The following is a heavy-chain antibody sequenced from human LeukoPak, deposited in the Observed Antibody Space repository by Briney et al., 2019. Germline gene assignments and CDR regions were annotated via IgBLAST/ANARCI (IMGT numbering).Heavy chain of an antibody. Sequence: AGTLSLTCTVSGGSISSYYWNWLRQPAGKGLEWIGLIYNCGSTKYNPSLMSRGTMLVDQSKNQLPVTPGSVPAADTAVYYCAREVYDSSGYLYYYYYYMDVWGKGTTVTVSS. CDR1: GGSISSYY. CDR2: IYNCGST. V-gene: IGHV4-4*07. J-gene: IGHJ6*03. CDR3: AREVYDSSGYLYYYYYYMDV. D-gene: IGHD3-22*01.